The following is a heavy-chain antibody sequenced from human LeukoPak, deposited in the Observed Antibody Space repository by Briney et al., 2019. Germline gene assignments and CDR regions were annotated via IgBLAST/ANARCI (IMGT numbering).Heavy chain of an antibody. D-gene: IGHD6-19*01. Sequence: GGSLRLSCAASGFTFSSYAMSWVRQAPGKGLEWVAVISHEGSAKYHADSVKGRFTVSRDTSKNTLYLQMNSLRVDDTAVYYCARDLYSSAWYGIHWGQGTLVTVSS. J-gene: IGHJ4*02. CDR1: GFTFSSYA. CDR2: ISHEGSAK. V-gene: IGHV3-30*03. CDR3: ARDLYSSAWYGIH.